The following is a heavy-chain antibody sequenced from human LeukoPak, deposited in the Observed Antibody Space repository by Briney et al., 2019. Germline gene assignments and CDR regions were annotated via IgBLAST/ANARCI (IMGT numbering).Heavy chain of an antibody. CDR1: GFTFSSFA. D-gene: IGHD2-2*01. Sequence: PGGSLRLSCAASGFTFSSFAMSWVRQAPGKGLEWVSSISGSAGSTYYTDSVKGRFTISRDISKNTLYLQMNSLRVEDTAVYYCAKDIVVVPAAGDALDIWGQGTMVTVSS. CDR2: ISGSAGST. J-gene: IGHJ3*02. CDR3: AKDIVVVPAAGDALDI. V-gene: IGHV3-23*01.